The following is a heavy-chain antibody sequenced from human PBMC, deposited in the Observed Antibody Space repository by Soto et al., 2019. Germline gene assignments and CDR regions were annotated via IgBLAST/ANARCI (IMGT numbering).Heavy chain of an antibody. D-gene: IGHD6-13*01. J-gene: IGHJ6*02. CDR1: GYTVTSYG. V-gene: IGHV1-18*01. CDR2: ISAYNGNT. Sequence: ASVKVSCKASGYTVTSYGISWVRQAPGQGLEWMGWISAYNGNTNYAQKLQGRVTMTTDTSTSTAYMELRSLRSDDTAVYYCARRLGSRSNYGMDVWGQGTTVTVSS. CDR3: ARRLGSRSNYGMDV.